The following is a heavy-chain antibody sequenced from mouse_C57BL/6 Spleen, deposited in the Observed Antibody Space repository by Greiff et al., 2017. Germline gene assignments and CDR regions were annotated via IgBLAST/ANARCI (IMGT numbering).Heavy chain of an antibody. CDR3: AREGAYYSNYEENWYFDV. D-gene: IGHD2-5*01. V-gene: IGHV1-53*01. Sequence: VQLQQPGTELVKPGASVKLSCKASGYTFTSYWMHWVKQRPGQGLEWIGNINPSNGGTNYNEKFKSKATLTVDKSSSTAYMQLSSLTSEDSAVYYCAREGAYYSNYEENWYFDVWGTGTTVTVSS. CDR1: GYTFTSYW. CDR2: INPSNGGT. J-gene: IGHJ1*03.